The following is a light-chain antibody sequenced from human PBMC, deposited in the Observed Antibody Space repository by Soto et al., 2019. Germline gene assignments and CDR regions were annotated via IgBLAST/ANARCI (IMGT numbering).Light chain of an antibody. CDR2: GAS. CDR3: QQYGSSPLT. V-gene: IGKV3-20*01. J-gene: IGKJ4*01. Sequence: EIVLTQSPGTLSLSPGERATLSCRASQTVNSVYLAWYQQKPGQAPRLLIYGASSRATGIPDRFSGSGSGTDFTLTITRLEPEDFAVYYCQQYGSSPLTFVGGTKVEIK. CDR1: QTVNSVY.